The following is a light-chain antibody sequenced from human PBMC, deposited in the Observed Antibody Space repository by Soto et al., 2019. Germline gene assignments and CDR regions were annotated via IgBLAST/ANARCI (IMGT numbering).Light chain of an antibody. CDR3: PQYAXPXII. Sequence: EIVLNQSPDTLSFSPGNRATLSCRASQSLTNSYIAWYQVKPGQAPRLLIYDTSSRATGIPDRFSGSGSGTDFTLTITRLEPEDFALXYXPQYAXPXIIXAQGTRLEIK. CDR2: DTS. V-gene: IGKV3-20*01. J-gene: IGKJ5*01. CDR1: QSLTNSY.